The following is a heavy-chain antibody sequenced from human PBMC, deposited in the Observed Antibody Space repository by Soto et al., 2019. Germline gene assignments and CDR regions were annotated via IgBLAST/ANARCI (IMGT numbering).Heavy chain of an antibody. J-gene: IGHJ6*02. D-gene: IGHD6-6*01. CDR3: ARGPSSSSPYYYCGMDV. CDR2: INPNSGGT. Sequence: QVQLVQSGAEVKKPGASVKVSCKASGYTFTGYYMHWVRQAPGQGLEWMGWINPNSGGTNYAQKFQGWVTMTRDTSISTAYMELSRLRSDDTAVYYCARGPSSSSPYYYCGMDVWGQGTTVTVSS. CDR1: GYTFTGYY. V-gene: IGHV1-2*04.